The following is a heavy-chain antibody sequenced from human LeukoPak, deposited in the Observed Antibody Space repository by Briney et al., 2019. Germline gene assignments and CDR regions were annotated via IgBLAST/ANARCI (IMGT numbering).Heavy chain of an antibody. J-gene: IGHJ4*02. CDR1: GYTFTGYY. CDR3: ARVSIVGAPRTLDY. D-gene: IGHD1-26*01. Sequence: ASVKVSCKASGYTFTGYYMHWVRQAPGQGLEWMGWINPNSGGTNYAQKFQGWVTMTRDTSISTAYMELSRLRSDDTAVYYCARVSIVGAPRTLDYWGQGTLVTVSS. CDR2: INPNSGGT. V-gene: IGHV1-2*04.